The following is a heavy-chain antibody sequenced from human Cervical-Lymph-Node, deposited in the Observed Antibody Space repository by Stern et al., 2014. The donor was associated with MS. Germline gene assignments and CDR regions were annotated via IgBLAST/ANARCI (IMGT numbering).Heavy chain of an antibody. V-gene: IGHV4-31*03. Sequence: VQLVESGPGLVKPSQTLSLTCTVSGGSITSDNYYWTWIRQHPVKGLEWIGYIYYRGTTYYNPSLKSRVSITMDASDNLFSLRLSSVTAADTAVYYCARDHFTTSLDVWGQGTTVTVS. CDR2: IYYRGTT. CDR3: ARDHFTTSLDV. D-gene: IGHD2-2*01. J-gene: IGHJ6*02. CDR1: GGSITSDNYY.